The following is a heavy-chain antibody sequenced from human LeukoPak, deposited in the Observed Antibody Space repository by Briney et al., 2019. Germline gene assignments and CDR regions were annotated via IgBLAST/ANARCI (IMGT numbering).Heavy chain of an antibody. CDR2: INHSGST. Sequence: SETLSLTCAVYGGSFSGYYWSWIRQPPGKGLEWIGEINHSGSTNYNPSLKSRVTISVDTSKNQFSLKLSSVTAADTAVYYCARGIFSVAGSNWGRGILVTVSS. CDR3: ARGIFSVAGSN. V-gene: IGHV4-34*01. J-gene: IGHJ4*02. CDR1: GGSFSGYY. D-gene: IGHD6-19*01.